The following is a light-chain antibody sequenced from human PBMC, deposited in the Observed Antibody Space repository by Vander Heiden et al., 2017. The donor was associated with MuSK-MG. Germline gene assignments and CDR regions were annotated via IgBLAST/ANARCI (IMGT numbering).Light chain of an antibody. V-gene: IGKV1-39*01. CDR2: ALG. CDR1: QSVSTY. J-gene: IGKJ4*01. Sequence: DIQMTQSPSSLSASVGDRVTITCRTSQSVSTYLNWYQHRPGRAPKVLILALGNLHSGVPSRFSGSGSGADFTLTITSLHPEDSATYYCQQTDNQPFSFGGWT. CDR3: QQTDNQPFS.